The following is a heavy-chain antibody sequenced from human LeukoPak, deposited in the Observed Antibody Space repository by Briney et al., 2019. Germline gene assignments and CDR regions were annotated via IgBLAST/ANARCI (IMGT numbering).Heavy chain of an antibody. J-gene: IGHJ4*02. V-gene: IGHV4-34*01. CDR2: INHSGST. CDR1: GGSFSGYY. CDR3: AREEGLYSSSWYGY. D-gene: IGHD6-13*01. Sequence: PSETLSLTCAVYGGSFSGYYWSWIRQPPGKGLEWIGEINHSGSTNYNPSLKSRVTISVDTSKNQFSLKLSSVTAADTAVYYCAREEGLYSSSWYGYWGQGTLVTVSS.